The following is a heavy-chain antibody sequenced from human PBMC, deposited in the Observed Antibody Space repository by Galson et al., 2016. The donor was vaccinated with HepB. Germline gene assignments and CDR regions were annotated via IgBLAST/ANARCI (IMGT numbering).Heavy chain of an antibody. Sequence: SLRLSCAASGFSFSSFAMHWVRQAPGKGLEYVSGISSDGGSTNYADSVKGRFTISRDNSKTTLYIQMSSLRAEDTAVYYCVTYYYNFWSGYSDWYFDLWGRGTLVTVSS. CDR2: ISSDGGST. V-gene: IGHV3-64D*06. J-gene: IGHJ2*01. CDR1: GFSFSSFA. D-gene: IGHD3-3*01. CDR3: VTYYYNFWSGYSDWYFDL.